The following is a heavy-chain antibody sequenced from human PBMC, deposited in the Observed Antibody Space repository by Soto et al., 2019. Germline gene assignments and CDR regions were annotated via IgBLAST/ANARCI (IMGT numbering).Heavy chain of an antibody. CDR1: GYTFTGSG. V-gene: IGHV1-18*04. CDR3: ARDVLRDFAWLPSHWYFDL. J-gene: IGHJ2*01. D-gene: IGHD3-9*01. CDR2: ISAYNGNT. Sequence: QVQLVQSGAAVKKPGASVKVSCKASGYTFTGSGISWVRQAPGQGLVWMGWISAYNGNTNYAQNLQGRVPMTTDTSTSTAYMELRSLRSDDTAVYYCARDVLRDFAWLPSHWYFDLWGRGTRVTVSS.